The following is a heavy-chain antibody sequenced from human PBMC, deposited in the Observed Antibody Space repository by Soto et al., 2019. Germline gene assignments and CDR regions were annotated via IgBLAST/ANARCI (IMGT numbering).Heavy chain of an antibody. CDR3: ARGPQDILDH. CDR2: MNPNSGNT. J-gene: IGHJ4*02. V-gene: IGHV1-8*01. Sequence: QVQLVQSGPEVKKPGASVKVSCKASGYPFTSYDINWVRPATGQGLEWMGWMNPNSGNTGFAQKFQGRVTMTRNTSISTAYMELSSPRSEDTAMYYCARGPQDILDHWGQGTLVTVSS. CDR1: GYPFTSYD. D-gene: IGHD2-15*01.